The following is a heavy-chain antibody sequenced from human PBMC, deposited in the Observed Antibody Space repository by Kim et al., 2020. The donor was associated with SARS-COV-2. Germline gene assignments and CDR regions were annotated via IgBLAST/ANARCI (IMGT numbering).Heavy chain of an antibody. J-gene: IGHJ4*02. CDR2: INPSGGST. Sequence: ASVKVSCKASGYTFTSYYMHWVRQAPGQGLEWMGIINPSGGSTSYAQKFQGRVTMTRDTSTSTVYMELSSLSSEDTAVYYCARDVLLWFGELSMPGDYWGQGTLVTVSS. CDR1: GYTFTSYY. V-gene: IGHV1-46*01. D-gene: IGHD3-10*01. CDR3: ARDVLLWFGELSMPGDY.